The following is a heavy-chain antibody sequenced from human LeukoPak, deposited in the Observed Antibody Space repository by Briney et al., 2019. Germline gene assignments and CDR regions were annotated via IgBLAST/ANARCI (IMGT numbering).Heavy chain of an antibody. D-gene: IGHD3-9*01. V-gene: IGHV3-74*01. Sequence: GGSLRLSCAASGSSFSKYWMHWVRQTPGEGLVWVSRIKEDGTYTSYADSVKGRFTIPRDNARNTVFLQMNSLRAEDTAVYYCARDFDMGITPGDDFDFWGQGTLVTVSS. CDR3: ARDFDMGITPGDDFDF. CDR2: IKEDGTYT. J-gene: IGHJ4*02. CDR1: GSSFSKYW.